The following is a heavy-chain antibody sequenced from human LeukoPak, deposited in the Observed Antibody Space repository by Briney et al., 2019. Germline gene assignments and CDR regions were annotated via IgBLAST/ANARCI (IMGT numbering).Heavy chain of an antibody. CDR3: ARARGIAVAGTRDAFDI. V-gene: IGHV4-61*02. D-gene: IGHD6-19*01. J-gene: IGHJ3*02. CDR1: GGSISSGDYY. CDR2: IYTSGST. Sequence: SETLSLTCTVSGGSISSGDYYWSWIRQPAGKGLEWIGRIYTSGSTNYNPSLKSRVTISVDTSKNQFSLKLSSVTAADTAVYYCARARGIAVAGTRDAFDIWGQGTMVTVSS.